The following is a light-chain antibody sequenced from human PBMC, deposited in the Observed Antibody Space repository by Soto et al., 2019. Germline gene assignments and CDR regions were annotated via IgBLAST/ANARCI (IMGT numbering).Light chain of an antibody. CDR3: QQRSNWPT. Sequence: EIVLTQSPATLSLSPGERATLSCRASQSVSTYLAWYQQKPGQAPRLLIYDASNRATGIPARFSGRGSGTDFPLTIRSLDPKDFAVYYCQQRSNWPTVGQGTKVDIK. CDR2: DAS. J-gene: IGKJ1*01. CDR1: QSVSTY. V-gene: IGKV3-11*01.